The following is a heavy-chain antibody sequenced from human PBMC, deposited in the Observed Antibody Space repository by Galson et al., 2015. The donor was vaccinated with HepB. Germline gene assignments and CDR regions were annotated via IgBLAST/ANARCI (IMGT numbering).Heavy chain of an antibody. D-gene: IGHD3-10*01. CDR3: ARDKDDYYGSGVFDY. CDR1: GFTFSSYA. CDR2: ISGSGGST. V-gene: IGHV3-23*01. J-gene: IGHJ4*02. Sequence: SLRLSCAASGFTFSSYAMSWVRQAPGKGLEWVSAISGSGGSTYYADSVKGRFTISRDNSKNTLYLQMNSLRAEDTAVYYCARDKDDYYGSGVFDYWGQGTLVTVSS.